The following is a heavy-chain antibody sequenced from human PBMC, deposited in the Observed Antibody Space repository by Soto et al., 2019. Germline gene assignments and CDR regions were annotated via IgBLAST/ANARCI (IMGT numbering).Heavy chain of an antibody. CDR2: IYHSGST. J-gene: IGHJ3*02. D-gene: IGHD4-17*01. V-gene: IGHV4-38-2*02. CDR1: GYSISSGYY. Sequence: SETLSLTCTVSGYSISSGYYWGWIRQPPGKGLEWIGSIYHSGSTSYNPSLKSRVTISVDTSKNQFSLKLSSVTAADTAVYYCARFTLDTTTVTDAFDIWGQGTMVTVSS. CDR3: ARFTLDTTTVTDAFDI.